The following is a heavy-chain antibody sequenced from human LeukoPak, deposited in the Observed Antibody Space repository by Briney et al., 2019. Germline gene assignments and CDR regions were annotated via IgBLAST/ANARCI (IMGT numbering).Heavy chain of an antibody. CDR2: ISYDGTTK. CDR3: TGGGSWAYSSTLDF. D-gene: IGHD2-2*01. V-gene: IGHV3-30-3*01. J-gene: IGHJ4*02. CDR1: GFSFDHFS. Sequence: GRSLRLSCATSGFSFDHFSMYWVRQAPGKGLEWVTVISYDGTTKHYADSVKGRFTVSRDNSKKTLYLQLNNLGVEDTAVYYCTGGGSWAYSSTLDFWGQGTLVTVSP.